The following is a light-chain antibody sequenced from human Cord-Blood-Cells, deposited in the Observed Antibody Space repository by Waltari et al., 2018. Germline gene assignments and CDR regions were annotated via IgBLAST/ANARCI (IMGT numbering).Light chain of an antibody. V-gene: IGKV4-1*01. CDR1: QSVLYSSNNKNY. CDR2: GAS. Sequence: DIAMTQSPDSLAVSLGERATINCKSSQSVLYSSNNKNYLDWYQQKPGQPPRLLIYGASTRESEVPDRFSVSGSGTYFTLTISSLQAEDVAVYYCQQYYSTPPTFGQGTKVEIK. CDR3: QQYYSTPPT. J-gene: IGKJ1*01.